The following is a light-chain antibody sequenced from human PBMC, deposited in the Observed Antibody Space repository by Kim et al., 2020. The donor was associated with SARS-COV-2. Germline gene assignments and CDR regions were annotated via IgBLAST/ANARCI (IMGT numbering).Light chain of an antibody. CDR1: RSEIGTGYD. V-gene: IGLV1-40*01. CDR3: QCYVRTLNTWV. Sequence: SATETRSEIGTGYDVVSYHHQPPAAPPDLIYEEAHRPSGVPDRLSGCRSGSYASLPITVVLAADEGDYYCQCYVRTLNTWVFGGGTQLTVL. J-gene: IGLJ3*02. CDR2: EEA.